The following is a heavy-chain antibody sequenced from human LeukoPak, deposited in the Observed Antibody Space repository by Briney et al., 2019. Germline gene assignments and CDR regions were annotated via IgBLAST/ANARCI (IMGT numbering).Heavy chain of an antibody. CDR3: TVAYCGSDCYSGY. CDR2: IRSKVYSYAT. CDR1: GFTFSGSA. V-gene: IGHV3-73*01. Sequence: GGSLKLSCAASGFTFSGSAIHWGRQASGKGLEWVGRIRSKVYSYATAYAASVKGRFTISRDDSKNTAYLQMNSLKIEDTAVYYCTVAYCGSDCYSGYWGQGTLVTVSS. D-gene: IGHD2-21*02. J-gene: IGHJ4*02.